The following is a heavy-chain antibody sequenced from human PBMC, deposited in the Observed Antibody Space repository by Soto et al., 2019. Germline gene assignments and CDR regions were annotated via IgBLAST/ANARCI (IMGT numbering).Heavy chain of an antibody. D-gene: IGHD3-22*01. CDR1: GVSITGSY. CDR3: ARQVKTYYYDSSGYSDY. Sequence: SETLSLTCSVFGVSITGSYWSWIRQPPGKTLAWIGYVYHSGTTTYNPSLKSRVSISVDTSKNQFSLRLTSVIAADTAVYYCARQVKTYYYDSSGYSDYWGQGTLVTVSS. CDR2: VYHSGTT. J-gene: IGHJ4*02. V-gene: IGHV4-59*01.